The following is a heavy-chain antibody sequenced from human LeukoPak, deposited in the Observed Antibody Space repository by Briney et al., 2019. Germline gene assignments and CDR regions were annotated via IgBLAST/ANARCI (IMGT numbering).Heavy chain of an antibody. V-gene: IGHV4-59*08. CDR1: GGSISSYY. Sequence: SETLSLTCTVSGGSISSYYWSWIRQPPGKGVEWIGYIYYSGSTNYNPSLKSRVTISVDTSKNQFSLKLSSVTAADTAVYYCASYDRIYAMDVWGQGTTVTVSS. D-gene: IGHD3-22*01. CDR2: IYYSGST. CDR3: ASYDRIYAMDV. J-gene: IGHJ6*02.